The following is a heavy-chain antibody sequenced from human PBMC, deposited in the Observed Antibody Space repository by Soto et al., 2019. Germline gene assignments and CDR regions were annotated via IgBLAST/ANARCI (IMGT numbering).Heavy chain of an antibody. Sequence: PSETLSLTCAVSGYSISSGYYWGWIRQPPGKGLEWIGSIYHSGSTYYNPSLKSRVTISVDTSKNQFSLKLSSVTAADTAVYYCARAYCSSTSCYASSWLGHYYYGMDVWGQGTTVTVSS. CDR3: ARAYCSSTSCYASSWLGHYYYGMDV. CDR1: GYSISSGYY. D-gene: IGHD2-2*01. J-gene: IGHJ6*02. V-gene: IGHV4-38-2*01. CDR2: IYHSGST.